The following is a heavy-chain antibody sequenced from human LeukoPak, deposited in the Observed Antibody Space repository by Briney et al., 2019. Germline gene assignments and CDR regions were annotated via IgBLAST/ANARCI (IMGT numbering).Heavy chain of an antibody. D-gene: IGHD3-3*01. CDR1: GFTFSSYG. V-gene: IGHV3-33*01. CDR2: IWYDGSNK. CDR3: ARDRGYDFWSGYYTEGGFDY. Sequence: PGGSLRLSCAASGFTFSSYGMHWVRQAPGKGLEWVAVIWYDGSNKYYADSVKGRFTISRDNSKNTLYLQMNSLRAEDTAVYYCARDRGYDFWSGYYTEGGFDYWGQGTLVTVSS. J-gene: IGHJ4*02.